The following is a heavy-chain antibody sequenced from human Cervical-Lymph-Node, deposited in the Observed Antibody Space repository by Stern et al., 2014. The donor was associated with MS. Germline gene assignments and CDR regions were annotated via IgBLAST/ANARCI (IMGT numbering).Heavy chain of an antibody. CDR3: ARDGFDSGSALAF. D-gene: IGHD6-19*01. Sequence: DQLVASGAELKKPGSSVQVSCTTSGGIFIRSTITWVRQVPGQGLEWLGDISPGLDSVDYAQEFQGRFTLTADDSTNTVYMELTSLQSGDTAMYYCARDGFDSGSALAFWGQGTLVTVSS. V-gene: IGHV1-69*16. CDR2: ISPGLDSV. CDR1: GGIFIRST. J-gene: IGHJ4*02.